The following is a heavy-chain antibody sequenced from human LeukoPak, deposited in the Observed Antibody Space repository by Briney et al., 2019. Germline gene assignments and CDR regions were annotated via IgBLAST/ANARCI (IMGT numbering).Heavy chain of an antibody. CDR2: LSGSGITT. CDR3: AKGIHRSGWSYFDY. CDR1: GFTFSNSA. D-gene: IGHD6-19*01. J-gene: IGHJ4*01. V-gene: IGHV3-23*01. Sequence: PGGSLRLSCAASGFTFSNSAMSWVRQAPGKGLEWVSTLSGSGITTYYADSVKGRFTISRDNSKNTLYLQMNSLRAEDTAVYYCAKGIHRSGWSYFDYWGHGTLVTVSS.